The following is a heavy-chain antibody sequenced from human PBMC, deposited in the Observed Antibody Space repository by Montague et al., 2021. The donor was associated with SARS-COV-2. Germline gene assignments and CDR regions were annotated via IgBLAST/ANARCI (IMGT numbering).Heavy chain of an antibody. CDR1: GGSINNYY. J-gene: IGHJ6*02. CDR3: ARAGGDYYYHYYGMDV. Sequence: SETLSLTCTVSGGSINNYYWSWIRQPPGRGLEWIGYIYYSGSTEYSPSLKSRVTISIDKSKNQFSLKLSSVTAADTAVYYCARAGGDYYYHYYGMDVWGQGTTVTVSS. D-gene: IGHD4-17*01. V-gene: IGHV4-59*12. CDR2: IYYSGST.